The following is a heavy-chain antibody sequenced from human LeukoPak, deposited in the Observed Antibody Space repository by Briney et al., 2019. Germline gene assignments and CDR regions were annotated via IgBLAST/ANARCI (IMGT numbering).Heavy chain of an antibody. Sequence: PGGSLRLSCAAPGFTFTTYNMNWVRQAPGKGLEWVSYISSGSSSIYYADSVKGRFTISRDNAQNSLYLQMNSLRAEDTALYYCARKVAGYYAMDVWGQGTTVTVSS. D-gene: IGHD6-19*01. CDR3: ARKVAGYYAMDV. CDR2: ISSGSSSI. J-gene: IGHJ6*02. CDR1: GFTFTTYN. V-gene: IGHV3-48*04.